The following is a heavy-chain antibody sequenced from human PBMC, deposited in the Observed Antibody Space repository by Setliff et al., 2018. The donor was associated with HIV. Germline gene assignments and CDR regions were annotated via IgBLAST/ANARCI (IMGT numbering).Heavy chain of an antibody. CDR2: IIPIFGTT. D-gene: IGHD3-9*01. CDR1: GGRFSNYG. CDR3: ARAVVPTYYDVLTGYVYYMDV. J-gene: IGHJ6*03. Sequence: SVKVSCKASGGRFSNYGISWVRQAPGQGLEWMGGIIPIFGTTNYAQMFQGRVTMTADASTSTAYMELSSLRSEDTAVYYCARAVVPTYYDVLTGYVYYMDVWGKGTTVTVSS. V-gene: IGHV1-69*13.